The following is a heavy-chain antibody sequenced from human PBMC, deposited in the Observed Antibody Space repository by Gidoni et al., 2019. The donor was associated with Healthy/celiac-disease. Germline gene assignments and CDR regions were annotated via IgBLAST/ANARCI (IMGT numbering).Heavy chain of an antibody. CDR3: AREHTGSLDY. D-gene: IGHD3-10*01. CDR1: GFTFSTYG. Sequence: QVQLVESGGGVVQPGRSLRLSCAASGFTFSTYGMHWVRQAPGKGLECVALIWYDGSNKYYADSVKGRFTISRDNSKNTLYLQMNSLRAEDTAVYYCAREHTGSLDYWGQGTLVTVSS. J-gene: IGHJ4*02. V-gene: IGHV3-33*01. CDR2: IWYDGSNK.